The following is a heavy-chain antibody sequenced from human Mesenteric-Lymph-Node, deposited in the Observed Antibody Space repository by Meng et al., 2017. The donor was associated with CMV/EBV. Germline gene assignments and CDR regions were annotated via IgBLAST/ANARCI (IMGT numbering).Heavy chain of an antibody. CDR2: ISSSSSTI. V-gene: IGHV3-48*04. Sequence: GGSLRLSCAASGFTFSSYSMNWVRQAPGKGLEWVSYISSSSSTIYYADSVKGRFTISRDNAKNSLYLQMNSLRAEDTAVYYCARVLDGNSFDYWGQGTLVTVSS. CDR3: ARVLDGNSFDY. D-gene: IGHD4-17*01. CDR1: GFTFSSYS. J-gene: IGHJ4*02.